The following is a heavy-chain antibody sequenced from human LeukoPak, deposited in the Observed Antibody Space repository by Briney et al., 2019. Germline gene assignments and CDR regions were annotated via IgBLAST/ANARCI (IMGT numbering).Heavy chain of an antibody. D-gene: IGHD3-10*02. CDR3: ARSLRVRGVPDYMDV. Sequence: SGTLSLTCAVSGGSISSSNWWSWVRQPPGKGLEWIGEIYHSGTANYNPSLKSRVTISVDKSKNQFSLKLSSVTAADTAVYYCARSLRVRGVPDYMDVWGKGTTVIISS. CDR2: IYHSGTA. J-gene: IGHJ6*03. V-gene: IGHV4-4*02. CDR1: GGSISSSNW.